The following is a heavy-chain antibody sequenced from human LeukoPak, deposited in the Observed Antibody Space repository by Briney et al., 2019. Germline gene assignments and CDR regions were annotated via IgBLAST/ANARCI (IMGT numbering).Heavy chain of an antibody. J-gene: IGHJ4*02. D-gene: IGHD3/OR15-3a*01. CDR2: IYYSGNT. CDR1: GYSISSGYY. CDR3: ARQTGSGLFILP. Sequence: SETLSLTCTVSGYSISSGYYWGWIRQPPGKGLEWIGSIYYSGNTYYNASLKSQVSISIDTSKHQFSLRLTSVTAADTAVYYCARQTGSGLFILPGGQGTLVTVSS. V-gene: IGHV4-38-2*02.